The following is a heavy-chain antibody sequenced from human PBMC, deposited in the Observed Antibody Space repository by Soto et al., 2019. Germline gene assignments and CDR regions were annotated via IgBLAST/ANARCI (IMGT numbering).Heavy chain of an antibody. J-gene: IGHJ6*04. V-gene: IGHV3-66*01. D-gene: IGHD2-15*01. CDR3: ARDDVLCDGGRCYGIPLDG. CDR1: GFTVSSKY. Sequence: VQLVESGGGLVQPGGSLRLSCAASGFTVSSKYMTWVRQAPGKGLEWVSLIQSGGTTYYADSVKGRFTISRDTSENTLHLQMDSLRVEDTAVYYCARDDVLCDGGRCYGIPLDGWGKGTTVTVSS. CDR2: IQSGGTT.